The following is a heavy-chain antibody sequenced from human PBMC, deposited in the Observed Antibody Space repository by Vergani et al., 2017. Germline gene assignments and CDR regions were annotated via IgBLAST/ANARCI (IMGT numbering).Heavy chain of an antibody. CDR3: ARGKTRIMITFGGVIIDY. D-gene: IGHD3-16*01. Sequence: EVQLVESGGGLVKPGGSLRLSCAASGLPFSSYSMNWVRQAPGKGLEWVSSISSSSSYIYYADSVKGRFTISRDNAKNSLYLQMNSLRAEDTAVYYCARGKTRIMITFGGVIIDYWGQGTLVTVSS. CDR1: GLPFSSYS. CDR2: ISSSSSYI. J-gene: IGHJ4*02. V-gene: IGHV3-21*01.